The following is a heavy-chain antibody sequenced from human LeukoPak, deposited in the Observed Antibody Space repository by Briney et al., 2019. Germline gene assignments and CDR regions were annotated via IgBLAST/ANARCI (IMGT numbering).Heavy chain of an antibody. J-gene: IGHJ4*02. D-gene: IGHD4-17*01. Sequence: GGSLRLSCAASGFIFSDSAIHWVRQASGKGLEWVGRIKSKSNSYATAYATSVKGRFTISRDDSKNTAYLQMNSLKTEDTAVSYCTTYGDYGPGSDYWGQGTLVTVSS. V-gene: IGHV3-73*01. CDR1: GFIFSDSA. CDR3: TTYGDYGPGSDY. CDR2: IKSKSNSYAT.